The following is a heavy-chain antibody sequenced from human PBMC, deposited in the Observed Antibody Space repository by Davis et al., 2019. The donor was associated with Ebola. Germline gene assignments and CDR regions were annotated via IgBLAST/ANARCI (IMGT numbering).Heavy chain of an antibody. D-gene: IGHD3-10*01. V-gene: IGHV1-2*06. J-gene: IGHJ5*02. CDR2: MNPHSGGT. CDR1: GYTFTGYH. CDR3: ARVSSWVGGGDSSVP. Sequence: AASVKVSCKASGYTFTGYHMHWVRQAPGQGLEWMGRMNPHSGGTNYAQKLQDRVTMTTDTSTTTAYMELRSLTSDDTAVYYCARVSSWVGGGDSSVPWGQGTLVTVSS.